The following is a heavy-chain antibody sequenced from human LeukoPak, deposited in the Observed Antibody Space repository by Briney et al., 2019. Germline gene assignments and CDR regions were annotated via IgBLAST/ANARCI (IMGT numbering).Heavy chain of an antibody. V-gene: IGHV1-69*13. CDR3: ARGVMVRGKYYYYAMDV. D-gene: IGHD3-10*01. CDR1: GGSFNNDA. CDR2: IIPIFGTA. Sequence: ASVKVSCKASGGSFNNDAISWVRQAPGQELEWMGGIIPIFGTAKYAQKFQGRVTITAGESTSTAYMELSGLRSEDTAVYYCARGVMVRGKYYYYAMDVWGQGTTVTVSS. J-gene: IGHJ6*02.